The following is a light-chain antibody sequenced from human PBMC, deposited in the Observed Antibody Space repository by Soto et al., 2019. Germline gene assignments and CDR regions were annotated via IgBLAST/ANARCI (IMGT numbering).Light chain of an antibody. CDR3: QQYNSYLT. J-gene: IGKJ3*01. CDR1: QSISSW. CDR2: DAS. V-gene: IGKV1-5*01. Sequence: DIQMTQSPSTLSASVGDRVTITCRASQSISSWLAWYQQKPGKAPKLLIYDASSLESGVPSRFSSSGSGTEFTLTISSLQPDDFATYYCQQYNSYLTFGPGTKVDIK.